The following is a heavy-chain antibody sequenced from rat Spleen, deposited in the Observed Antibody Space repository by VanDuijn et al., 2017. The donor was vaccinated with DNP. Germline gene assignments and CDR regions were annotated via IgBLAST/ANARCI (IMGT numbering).Heavy chain of an antibody. CDR1: GFTFSDYN. CDR2: ISYDGGST. J-gene: IGHJ2*01. CDR3: ARTPYSSYRCYFDY. Sequence: EVPLVESGGGLVQPGGSLKLSCAASGFTFSDYNMAWVRQAPKKGLEWVGTISYDGGSTYYGDSVKGRFTISRDNAKSTLYLQMDSLRSEDTATYYCARTPYSSYRCYFDYWGQGVMVTVSS. V-gene: IGHV5-7*01. D-gene: IGHD1-2*01.